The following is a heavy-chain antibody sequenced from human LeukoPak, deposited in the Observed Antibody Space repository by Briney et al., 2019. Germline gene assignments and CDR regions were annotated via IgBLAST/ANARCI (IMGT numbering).Heavy chain of an antibody. V-gene: IGHV4-39*01. Sequence: SETLSLTCTVSGGSISSSSYYWGWIRQPPGKGLEWIGSIYYSGSTYYNPSLKSRVTISVDTSKNQFSLKLSSVTAADTAVYYCARHGYLSGWYYFDYWGQGTLVTVSS. CDR1: GGSISSSSYY. D-gene: IGHD6-19*01. J-gene: IGHJ4*02. CDR2: IYYSGST. CDR3: ARHGYLSGWYYFDY.